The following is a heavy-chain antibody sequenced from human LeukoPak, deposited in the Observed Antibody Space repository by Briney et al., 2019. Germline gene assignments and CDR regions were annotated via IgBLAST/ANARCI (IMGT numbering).Heavy chain of an antibody. CDR3: ARDPSVWWSGYYGYYGMDV. J-gene: IGHJ6*02. V-gene: IGHV3-48*01. CDR1: GFTFSSYS. Sequence: GGSLRLSCAASGFTFSSYSMNWVRQAPGKGLEWVSYISSSSSTIYYADSVKGRFTISRDNAKNSLYLQMNSLRAEDTAVYYCARDPSVWWSGYYGYYGMDVWGQGTTVTVSS. D-gene: IGHD3-3*01. CDR2: ISSSSSTI.